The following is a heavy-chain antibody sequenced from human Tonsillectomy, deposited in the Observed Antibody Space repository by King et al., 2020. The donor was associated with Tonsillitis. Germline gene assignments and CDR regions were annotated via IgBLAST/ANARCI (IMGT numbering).Heavy chain of an antibody. CDR2: IYYSGST. J-gene: IGHJ4*02. CDR3: ARTVRDYYFDD. D-gene: IGHD3-10*01. V-gene: IGHV4-39*01. CDR1: GGSISRSSYY. Sequence: QLQESGPGLVKPSETLSLTCTVSGGSISRSSYYWGWIRQPPGKGLEWIGSIYYSGSTYYKPSLKSRVTISVDTSKNQFSLKLSSVTAADTAVYYCARTVRDYYFDDWGQGTLVTVSS.